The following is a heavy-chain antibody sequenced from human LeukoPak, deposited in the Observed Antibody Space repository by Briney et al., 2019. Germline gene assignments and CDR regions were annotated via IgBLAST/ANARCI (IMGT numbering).Heavy chain of an antibody. V-gene: IGHV3-74*01. CDR2: INSDGSGT. CDR1: GFTFSGYE. J-gene: IGHJ4*02. Sequence: PGGSLRLSCAASGFTFSGYEMHWVRQAPGKGLVWVSRINSDGSGTGYADSVKGRFTISRDNAKNTLYLQMNSLRAEDSAVYYCTRGGATPFDYWGQGTLVTVSS. D-gene: IGHD1-26*01. CDR3: TRGGATPFDY.